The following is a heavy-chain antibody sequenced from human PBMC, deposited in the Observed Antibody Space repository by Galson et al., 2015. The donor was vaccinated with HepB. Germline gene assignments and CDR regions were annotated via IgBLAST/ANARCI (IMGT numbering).Heavy chain of an antibody. J-gene: IGHJ4*02. V-gene: IGHV4-59*08. CDR3: ASKHYYDSSGYYYFDY. Sequence: QVQLQESGPGLVKPSETLSLTCTVSGGSISSYYWSWIRQPPGKGLEWIGYIYYSGSTYYNPSLKSRVTLSVDTSKNQFSLKLSSVTAADTAVYYCASKHYYDSSGYYYFDYWGQGTLVTVSS. CDR2: IYYSGST. CDR1: GGSISSYY. D-gene: IGHD3-22*01.